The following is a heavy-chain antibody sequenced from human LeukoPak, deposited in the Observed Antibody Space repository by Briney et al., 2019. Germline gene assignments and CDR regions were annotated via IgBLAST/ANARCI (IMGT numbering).Heavy chain of an antibody. CDR3: ARVDRGNLFGVVIIDY. J-gene: IGHJ4*02. D-gene: IGHD3-3*01. CDR2: IYHSGST. Sequence: SETLSLTCTVSGYSISSGYYWGWIRQPPGKGLEWIGNIYHSGSTKYNPSLKSRFIVSVDRSKNQFSLKLSSVTAADTAVYYCARVDRGNLFGVVIIDYWGQGTLVTVSS. CDR1: GYSISSGYY. V-gene: IGHV4-38-2*02.